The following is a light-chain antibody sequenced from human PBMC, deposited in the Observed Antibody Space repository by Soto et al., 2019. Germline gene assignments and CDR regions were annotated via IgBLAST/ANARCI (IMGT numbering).Light chain of an antibody. CDR2: GNS. CDR1: SSNIGAGYD. Sequence: QSVLTQPPSVSGAPGQRVTISCTGSSSNIGAGYDVHWYQQLPGTAPKRLIYGNSNRPSGVPDRFSGSKSGTSASLAITGLQAEYEADYYCNSYDSSLSVVFGGGTKLTVL. V-gene: IGLV1-40*01. J-gene: IGLJ2*01. CDR3: NSYDSSLSVV.